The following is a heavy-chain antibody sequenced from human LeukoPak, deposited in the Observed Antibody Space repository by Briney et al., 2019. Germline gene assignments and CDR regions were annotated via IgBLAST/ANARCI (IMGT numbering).Heavy chain of an antibody. J-gene: IGHJ4*02. V-gene: IGHV4-59*01. CDR2: VYYSGHT. D-gene: IGHD1-26*01. CDR1: GGSLSGYY. Sequence: PSETLSLTCTVSGGSLSGYYCSWIRQPPGKGLEWIGYVYYSGHTNSNPSLKSRVSISVAMSRNQFSLQLKSVTAADTAVYYCARAQGPGMIPVGHYFPHWGQGALVTVSS. CDR3: ARAQGPGMIPVGHYFPH.